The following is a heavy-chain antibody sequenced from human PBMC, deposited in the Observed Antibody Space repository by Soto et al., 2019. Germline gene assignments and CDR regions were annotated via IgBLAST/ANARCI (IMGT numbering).Heavy chain of an antibody. J-gene: IGHJ4*02. CDR1: GFTFSSYA. D-gene: IGHD3-16*02. CDR2: ISGGGGST. V-gene: IGHV3-23*01. CDR3: AKSPGGYDYIWGSYPPRGYFDY. Sequence: EVHLLESGGGLVQPGGSLRLSCAASGFTFSSYAMNWVRQAPGKGPEWVSAISGGGGSTYYTDSVKGRFTISRDNSKNPLYLQMNSLRAEDTALYYCAKSPGGYDYIWGSYPPRGYFDYWGQGTLVTVSS.